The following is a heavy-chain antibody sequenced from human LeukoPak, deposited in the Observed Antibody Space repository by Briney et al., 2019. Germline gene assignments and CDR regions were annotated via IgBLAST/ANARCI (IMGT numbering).Heavy chain of an antibody. CDR3: AREGTTVTTGWFDP. Sequence: ASVKVSCKASGGTFSSYAISWVRQAPGQGLEWMGWINPNSGGTNYAQKFQGRVTMTRDTSISTAYMELSRLRSDDTAVYYCAREGTTVTTGWFDPWGQGTLVTVSS. V-gene: IGHV1-2*02. CDR1: GGTFSSYA. J-gene: IGHJ5*02. CDR2: INPNSGGT. D-gene: IGHD4-17*01.